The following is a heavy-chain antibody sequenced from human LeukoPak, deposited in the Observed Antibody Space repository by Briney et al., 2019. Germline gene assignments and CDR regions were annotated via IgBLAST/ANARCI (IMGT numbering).Heavy chain of an antibody. J-gene: IGHJ4*02. Sequence: PGRSLRLSCAASGFTFSSYGMHWVRQAPGKGLEWVAVISYDGSNKYYADSVKGRFTISRDNSKNTLYLQMNSLRAEDTAVYYCARLASVAGSDYWGQGTLVTVSS. CDR3: ARLASVAGSDY. D-gene: IGHD6-19*01. CDR2: ISYDGSNK. CDR1: GFTFSSYG. V-gene: IGHV3-30*03.